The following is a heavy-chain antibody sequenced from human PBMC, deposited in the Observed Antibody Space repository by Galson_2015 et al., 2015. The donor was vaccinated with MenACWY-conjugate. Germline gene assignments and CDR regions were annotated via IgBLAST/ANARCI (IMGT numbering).Heavy chain of an antibody. Sequence: SLKLSCAASGYPFNSHSMSWGRQAPGQGLEWVSSISGSGGGTYYAHTVKGRFTISRDTSKSTAYLQVNSLRAEDTAVYYCTREVYYFGSLGWFDPWGQGTLVTVSS. D-gene: IGHD3-10*01. CDR2: ISGSGGGT. CDR3: TREVYYFGSLGWFDP. V-gene: IGHV3-23*01. J-gene: IGHJ5*02. CDR1: GYPFNSHS.